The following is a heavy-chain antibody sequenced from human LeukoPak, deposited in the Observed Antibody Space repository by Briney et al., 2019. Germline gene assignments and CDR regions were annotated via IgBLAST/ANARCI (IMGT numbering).Heavy chain of an antibody. D-gene: IGHD2-15*01. CDR3: ARHVVVNWALETANLFDP. J-gene: IGHJ5*02. Sequence: SETLSLTCTVSGGSISSYYWSWIRQPPGKGLEWIGYIYTSGSTNYNPSLKSRVTISVGTSKNQFSLKLSSVTAADTAVYYCARHVVVNWALETANLFDPWGQGTLVTVSS. CDR2: IYTSGST. V-gene: IGHV4-4*09. CDR1: GGSISSYY.